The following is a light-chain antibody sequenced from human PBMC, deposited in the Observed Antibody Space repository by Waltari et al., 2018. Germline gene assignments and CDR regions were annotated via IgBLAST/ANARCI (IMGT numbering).Light chain of an antibody. CDR1: QSVFYSSNNKNY. CDR3: QQYHSPPYT. J-gene: IGKJ2*01. Sequence: DIVMTQSPDSLAVSLGERATINCKSSQSVFYSSNNKNYLAWYQHKPGQPAKRLIHWASTRESGVPDRFSGSGSGTDFTRIIRSLQAEDVAVYYCQQYHSPPYTFGQGTRLEIK. V-gene: IGKV4-1*01. CDR2: WAS.